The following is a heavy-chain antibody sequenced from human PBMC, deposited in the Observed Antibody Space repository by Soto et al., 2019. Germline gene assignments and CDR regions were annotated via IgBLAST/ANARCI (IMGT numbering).Heavy chain of an antibody. CDR2: SNTGTGNT. CDR1: GYTFTSYA. V-gene: IGHV1-3*05. D-gene: IGHD2-15*01. CDR3: ARDILFDY. Sequence: QVHLVQSGAEEKKPGASVKVSCKASGYTFTSYAMHWVRQAPGQRLEWMGWSNTGTGNTKYSQKFQGRVTITRDTSGSTAYMELSSLRSEDTAVYFCARDILFDYWGQGTLVTVSA. J-gene: IGHJ4*02.